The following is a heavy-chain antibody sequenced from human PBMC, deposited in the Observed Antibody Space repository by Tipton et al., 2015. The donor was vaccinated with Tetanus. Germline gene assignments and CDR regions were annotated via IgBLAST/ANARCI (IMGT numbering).Heavy chain of an antibody. D-gene: IGHD1-26*01. Sequence: TLSLTCTVSGGSISSGGYYWGWIRQHPGKGLEWIGDIYYSGSTYYNPSLKSRDTISVDTSKNQFSLKLNSVTAADTAVYYCARDQARGARGWNYFDYWGQGTLVTVSS. CDR2: IYYSGST. CDR3: ARDQARGARGWNYFDY. J-gene: IGHJ4*02. CDR1: GGSISSGGYY. V-gene: IGHV4-31*03.